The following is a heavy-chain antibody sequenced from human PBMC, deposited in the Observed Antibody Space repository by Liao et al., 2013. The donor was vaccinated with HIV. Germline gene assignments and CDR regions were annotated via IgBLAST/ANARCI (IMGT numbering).Heavy chain of an antibody. J-gene: IGHJ5*02. CDR3: ARDSDSSGRFDP. CDR2: IYTSGST. Sequence: QMQLQESGPGLVKPSQTLSLTCTVSGGSISSGSYYWSWIRQPAGKGLEWIGRIYTSGSTNYNPSLKSRVTISVDTSKNQFSLRMTSVTAADTAVYFCARDSDSSGRFDPWGQGTLVIVSS. D-gene: IGHD6-19*01. CDR1: GGSISSGSYY. V-gene: IGHV4-61*02.